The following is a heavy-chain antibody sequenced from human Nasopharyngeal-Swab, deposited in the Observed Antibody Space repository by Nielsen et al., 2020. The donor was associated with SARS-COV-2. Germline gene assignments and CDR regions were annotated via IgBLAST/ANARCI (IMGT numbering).Heavy chain of an antibody. V-gene: IGHV1-2*04. CDR3: ARDSGAVGTDY. CDR1: GYTFTGYY. J-gene: IGHJ4*02. Sequence: ASVKVSCKASGYTFTGYYMHWVRQAPGQGLEWMGWIKPNSGGTNYAQKFQGWVTMTRDTSISTAYMELSRLRSDDTAVYYCARDSGAVGTDYWGQGTLVTVSS. D-gene: IGHD6-19*01. CDR2: IKPNSGGT.